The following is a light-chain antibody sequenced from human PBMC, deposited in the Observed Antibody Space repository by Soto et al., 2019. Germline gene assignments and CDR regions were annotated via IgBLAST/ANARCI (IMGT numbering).Light chain of an antibody. J-gene: IGLJ1*01. V-gene: IGLV2-14*01. CDR2: EVT. CDR3: ASYSSINTYV. Sequence: QSVLAQPASVSGSPGQSITVSCTGTSDDIGRYNHVSWYQQHPGKAPKLMISEVTNRPSGVSNRFSGSKSGNTASLTISRLQAEDAVDYYCASYSSINTYVFGTGTKVTVL. CDR1: SDDIGRYNH.